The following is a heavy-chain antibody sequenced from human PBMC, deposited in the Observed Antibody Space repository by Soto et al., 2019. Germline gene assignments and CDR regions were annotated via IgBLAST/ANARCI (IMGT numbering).Heavy chain of an antibody. CDR3: ARAFAGTSSSDY. V-gene: IGHV3-21*01. Sequence: GTLGLSCAASGFSFSSYSMSWVRQAPGEGLEWVSFITSSSSSIFYAASVQGRFTISRDNAKNSLYLQMNGLRAEDTAVYYCARAFAGTSSSDYWGQGALVTASS. D-gene: IGHD6-13*01. J-gene: IGHJ4*02. CDR1: GFSFSSYS. CDR2: ITSSSSSI.